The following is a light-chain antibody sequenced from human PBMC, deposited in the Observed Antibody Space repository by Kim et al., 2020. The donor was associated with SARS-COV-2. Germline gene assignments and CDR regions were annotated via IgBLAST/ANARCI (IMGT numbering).Light chain of an antibody. CDR2: AAS. CDR3: PQANSFPWT. CDR1: QGISSW. V-gene: IGKV1-12*01. Sequence: DIQMTQSPASVAASVGDRGNITCRASQGISSWLAWYQQKPGKAPKLLIYAASSLQSGVPSRFSGSGSGTAFTLTIGSLQSEEFSTSYCPQANSFPWTFGQRTKVDIK. J-gene: IGKJ1*01.